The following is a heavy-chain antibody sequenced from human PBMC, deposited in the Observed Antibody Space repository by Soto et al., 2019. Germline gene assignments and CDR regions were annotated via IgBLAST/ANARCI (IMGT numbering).Heavy chain of an antibody. CDR3: ARALVVAATHWFDP. CDR1: GFTFSGYL. CDR2: IKQDGSEK. J-gene: IGHJ5*02. Sequence: PGGSLRLSCAASGFTFSGYLMSWVRQAPGKGLEWVANIKQDGSEKYYVDSVKGRFTISRDNAKNSLYLQMNSLRAEDTAVYYCARALVVAATHWFDPWGQGTLVTVSS. V-gene: IGHV3-7*01. D-gene: IGHD2-15*01.